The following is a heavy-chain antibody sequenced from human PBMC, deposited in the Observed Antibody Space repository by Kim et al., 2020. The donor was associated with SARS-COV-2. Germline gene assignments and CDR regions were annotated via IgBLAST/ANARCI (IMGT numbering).Heavy chain of an antibody. Sequence: ASVKVSCKASGYTFTSYDINWVRQATGQGLEWMGWMNPNSGNTGYAQKFQGRVTMTRNTSISTVYMELSSLRSEDTAVYYCARDQDGGYCSGGSCSSKGFDPWGQGTLVTVSS. CDR2: MNPNSGNT. V-gene: IGHV1-8*01. D-gene: IGHD2-15*01. CDR3: ARDQDGGYCSGGSCSSKGFDP. CDR1: GYTFTSYD. J-gene: IGHJ5*02.